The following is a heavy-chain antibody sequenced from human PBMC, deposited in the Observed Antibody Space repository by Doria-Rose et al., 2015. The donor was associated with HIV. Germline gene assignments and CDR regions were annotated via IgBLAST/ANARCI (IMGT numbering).Heavy chain of an antibody. CDR1: GFSFNNYV. CDR2: ISGSGDSS. J-gene: IGHJ4*02. CDR3: AKEAAPRDWLLTPRYYFDY. D-gene: IGHD3-9*01. Sequence: VQLQESGGGLVQPGGSLRLSCAASGFSFNNYVMSWVRQAPGKGLVWVSTISGSGDSSYYPDSVKGRFTISRDNSRNKLYLQMNRLRAEDTAVYYCAKEAAPRDWLLTPRYYFDYWGRGTLVTVSS. V-gene: IGHV3-23*01.